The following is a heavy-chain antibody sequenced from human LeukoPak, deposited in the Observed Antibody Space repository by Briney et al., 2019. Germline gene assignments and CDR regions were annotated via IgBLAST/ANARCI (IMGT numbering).Heavy chain of an antibody. CDR1: GGSISSGSYY. CDR3: ARGEYYDSSGYPPYYYYGMDV. J-gene: IGHJ6*02. Sequence: PSQTLSLTCTVSGGSISSGSYYWSWIRQPAGKGLEWSGRIYTSGSTNYNPSLNSRVTISVDTSKNQFSLKLSSVTAADTAVYYCARGEYYDSSGYPPYYYYGMDVWGQGTTVTVSS. V-gene: IGHV4-61*02. D-gene: IGHD3-22*01. CDR2: IYTSGST.